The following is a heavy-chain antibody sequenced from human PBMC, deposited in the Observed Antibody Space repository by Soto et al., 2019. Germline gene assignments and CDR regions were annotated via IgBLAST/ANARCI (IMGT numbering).Heavy chain of an antibody. CDR3: ARGWYCGGDCYEWYFAL. J-gene: IGHJ2*01. V-gene: IGHV3-33*01. CDR1: GFTFSNYG. D-gene: IGHD2-21*02. CDR2: IWYDGSNK. Sequence: QVQLVESGGGVVQPGRSLRLSCAASGFTFSNYGMHWVRQAPGKGLEWVAVIWYDGSNKYYADSVKGRFTISRDNSKNTRYLQMNSLRTEDMAVYFCARGWYCGGDCYEWYFALWGRGTLVTVSS.